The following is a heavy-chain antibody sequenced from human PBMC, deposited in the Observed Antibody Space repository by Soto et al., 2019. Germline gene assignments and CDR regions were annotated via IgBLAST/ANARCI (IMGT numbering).Heavy chain of an antibody. CDR3: AKEGNYYGSGRRGAAFDI. J-gene: IGHJ3*02. CDR2: ISYYGSNT. CDR1: GFTFSGYG. V-gene: IGHV3-30*18. D-gene: IGHD3-10*01. Sequence: QVQLVESGGGVVQPGRSLRLSCAASGFTFSGYGMHWVRQAPGKGLEWVTLISYYGSNTNYVDSVKVRFTISRDNSKSTLYLQMTSLSAEDTAVYYCAKEGNYYGSGRRGAAFDIWGQGKMVTVSP.